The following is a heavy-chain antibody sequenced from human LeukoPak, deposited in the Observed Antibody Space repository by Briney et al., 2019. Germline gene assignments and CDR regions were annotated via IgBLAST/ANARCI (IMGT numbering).Heavy chain of an antibody. CDR1: GFTFSSYW. J-gene: IGHJ3*02. CDR3: AREYSSLWPFDAFDI. CDR2: INSDGSST. D-gene: IGHD6-13*01. Sequence: QPGGSLRLSCAASGFTFSSYWMHWVRQTPGKGLVWVSHINSDGSSTSYADSVKGRFTISRDNAKNTLYLEMNSLRAEDTAVYYCAREYSSLWPFDAFDIWGQGTMVTVSS. V-gene: IGHV3-74*01.